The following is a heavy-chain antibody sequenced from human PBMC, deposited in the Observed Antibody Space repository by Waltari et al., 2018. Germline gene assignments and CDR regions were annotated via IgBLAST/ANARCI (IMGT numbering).Heavy chain of an antibody. J-gene: IGHJ5*02. V-gene: IGHV1-2*06. CDR2: INPNSGGT. CDR3: ARATVLLWFGELFPQGGLHNWFDP. Sequence: QVQLVQSGAEVKKPGASVKVSCKASGYTFTGYYMHWVRQAPGQGLEWMGRINPNSGGTNYAQKFQGRVTMTRDTSISTAYMELSRLRSDDTAVYYCARATVLLWFGELFPQGGLHNWFDPWGQGTLVTVSS. CDR1: GYTFTGYY. D-gene: IGHD3-10*01.